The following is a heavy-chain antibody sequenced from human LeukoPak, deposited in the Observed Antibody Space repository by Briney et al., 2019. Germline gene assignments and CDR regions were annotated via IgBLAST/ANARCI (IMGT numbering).Heavy chain of an antibody. CDR1: GFTFSSYS. Sequence: GGSLRLSCAASGFTFSSYSMNWVRQAPGKGLEWVSSISSSSYIYYADSVKGRFTISRDNAKNSLYLQMNSLRAEDTAVYYCARAQLELLAFDPWGQGTLVTVSS. D-gene: IGHD1-7*01. CDR3: ARAQLELLAFDP. CDR2: ISSSSYI. J-gene: IGHJ5*02. V-gene: IGHV3-21*01.